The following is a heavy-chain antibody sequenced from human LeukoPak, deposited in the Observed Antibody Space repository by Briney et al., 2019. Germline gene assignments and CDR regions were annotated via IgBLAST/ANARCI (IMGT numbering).Heavy chain of an antibody. CDR2: IYYSGST. CDR1: GGSISSSSYY. J-gene: IGHJ4*02. CDR3: ARGYYDSRGFSNPFDS. Sequence: SETLSLTCTVSGGSISSSSYYWGWIRQPPGTGLEWIGSIYYSGSTYYNPSLKSRVTVSVDASKNQFSLKLRSVAAADTALYYCARGYYDSRGFSNPFDSWGQGTLVTVSS. D-gene: IGHD3-22*01. V-gene: IGHV4-39*07.